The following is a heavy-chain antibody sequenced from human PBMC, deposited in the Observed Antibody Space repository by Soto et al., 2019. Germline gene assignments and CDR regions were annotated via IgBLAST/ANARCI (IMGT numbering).Heavy chain of an antibody. Sequence: ASVKVSCKASGFTFTSSAMQWVRQARGQRLEWIGWIVVGSGNTNYAQKFQERVTITRDMSTSTAYMELSSLRSEDTAVYYCAAASITISSTPPDWGQGTLVTVSS. CDR3: AAASITISSTPPD. J-gene: IGHJ4*02. CDR2: IVVGSGNT. D-gene: IGHD3-3*01. V-gene: IGHV1-58*02. CDR1: GFTFTSSA.